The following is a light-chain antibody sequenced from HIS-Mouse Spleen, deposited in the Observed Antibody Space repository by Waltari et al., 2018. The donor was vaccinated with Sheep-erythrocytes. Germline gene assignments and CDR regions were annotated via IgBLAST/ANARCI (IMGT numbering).Light chain of an antibody. CDR3: QQYYSYLT. CDR1: QGISSY. V-gene: IGKV1-8*01. Sequence: AIRMTQSPSSFSASTGDRVTITCRASQGISSYLAWYQQKPGKAPKLLIYAAYTLQSGVPSRFSGSGSGTDFTLTISCLQSEDFATYYCQQYYSYLTFGPGTKVDIK. CDR2: AAY. J-gene: IGKJ3*01.